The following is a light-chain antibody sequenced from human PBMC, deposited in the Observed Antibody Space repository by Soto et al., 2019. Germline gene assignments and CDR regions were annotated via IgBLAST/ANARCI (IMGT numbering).Light chain of an antibody. J-gene: IGLJ1*01. CDR1: SSNIGSNY. Sequence: QSVLTQPPSASGTPGQRVTISCSGSSSNIGSNYVYWYQQLPGTAPKLLIYRNNQRPSGVPDRFSGSKSDTSASLAISGLRSEDEADYYCAAWDDSLSALYVFGTGTKLT. CDR2: RNN. CDR3: AAWDDSLSALYV. V-gene: IGLV1-47*01.